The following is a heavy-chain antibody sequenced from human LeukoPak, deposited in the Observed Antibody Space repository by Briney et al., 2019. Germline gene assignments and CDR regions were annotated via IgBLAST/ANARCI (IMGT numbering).Heavy chain of an antibody. CDR2: IYTSGST. D-gene: IGHD3-22*01. CDR1: GGSISSGSYY. J-gene: IGHJ4*02. CDR3: ARDPHYYDSSGYYDLGFDY. Sequence: SETLSLTCTVSGGSISSGSYYWSWIRQPAGKGLEWIGRIYTSGSTNYNPSLKSRVTISVDTSKNQFSLKLSSVTAADTAVYYCARDPHYYDSSGYYDLGFDYWGQGTLVTVSS. V-gene: IGHV4-61*02.